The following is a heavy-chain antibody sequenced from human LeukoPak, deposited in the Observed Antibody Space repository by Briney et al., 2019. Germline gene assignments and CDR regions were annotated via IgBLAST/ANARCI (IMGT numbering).Heavy chain of an antibody. D-gene: IGHD2-2*02. J-gene: IGHJ4*02. CDR1: GGSISSYY. CDR3: ARVVSDCGGARCYKGYLDY. CDR2: IHYSGST. Sequence: PSETLSLTCTVSGGSISSYYWSWIRQHPGKGLEWIGYIHYSGSTYYNPSLRSRMIISVDTSKNQFSLQLSSVTAADTAVYYCARVVSDCGGARCYKGYLDYWGQGTLVTVSS. V-gene: IGHV4-59*06.